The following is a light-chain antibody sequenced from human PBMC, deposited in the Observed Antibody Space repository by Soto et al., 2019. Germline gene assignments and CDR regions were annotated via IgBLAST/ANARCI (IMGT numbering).Light chain of an antibody. CDR2: EVS. CDR1: SSDVGGYIY. CDR3: SSYTSSSTPL. Sequence: QSVLTQPASVSGSPGQSITISCTGTSSDVGGYIYVSWYQQYPGKAPKLMIYEVSNRPSGISNRFSGSRSGNTASLTISGLQPEDEADYYCSSYTSSSTPLFGGGTKVTVL. J-gene: IGLJ3*02. V-gene: IGLV2-14*01.